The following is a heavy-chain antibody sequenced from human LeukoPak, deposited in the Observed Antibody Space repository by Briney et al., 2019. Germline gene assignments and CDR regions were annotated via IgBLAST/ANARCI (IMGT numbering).Heavy chain of an antibody. V-gene: IGHV3-21*01. D-gene: IGHD6-19*01. CDR3: AKDRRLYYFDY. Sequence: GGSLRLSCAASGFTFSSYSMNWVRQAPGKGLEWVSSISSSSSYIYYADSVKGRFTISRDNAKNSLYLQMNSLRAEDTAVYYCAKDRRLYYFDYWGQGTLVTVSS. J-gene: IGHJ4*02. CDR2: ISSSSSYI. CDR1: GFTFSSYS.